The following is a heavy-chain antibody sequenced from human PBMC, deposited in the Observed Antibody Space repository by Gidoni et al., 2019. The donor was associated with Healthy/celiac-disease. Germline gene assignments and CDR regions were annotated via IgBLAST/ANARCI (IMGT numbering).Heavy chain of an antibody. CDR1: GGSFSGYY. Sequence: QVQLQQWGAGLLKPSETLSLTCAVYGGSFSGYYWSWIRQPPGKGLEWIGEINHSGSTNYNPSLKSRVTISVDTSKNQFSLKLSSVTAADTAVYYCARGYSTVTTTLDYWGQGTLVTVSS. D-gene: IGHD4-17*01. J-gene: IGHJ4*02. CDR2: INHSGST. V-gene: IGHV4-34*01. CDR3: ARGYSTVTTTLDY.